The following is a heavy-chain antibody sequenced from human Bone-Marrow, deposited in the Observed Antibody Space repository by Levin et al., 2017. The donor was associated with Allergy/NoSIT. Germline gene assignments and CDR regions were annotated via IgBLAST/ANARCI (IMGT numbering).Heavy chain of an antibody. D-gene: IGHD3-9*01. J-gene: IGHJ6*02. V-gene: IGHV1-69*01. CDR1: GDTFNSYA. Sequence: KISCKASGDTFNSYAFSWVRQAPGLGLEWMGLIMPMFGTPNYAEKFQGRVTITADESTTTAYMELRSLRSDDTAVYYWARVVPRFDTSTGYYIGFYVMDVWGLGTTVTVSS. CDR3: ARVVPRFDTSTGYYIGFYVMDV. CDR2: IMPMFGTP.